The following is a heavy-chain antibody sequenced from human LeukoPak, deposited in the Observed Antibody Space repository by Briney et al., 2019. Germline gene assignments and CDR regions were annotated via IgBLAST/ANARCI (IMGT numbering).Heavy chain of an antibody. V-gene: IGHV1-24*01. CDR1: GYTLTELS. CDR2: FDPEDGET. Sequence: ASVKVSCKVSGYTLTELSMHWVRQAPGKGLEWMGGFDPEDGETIYAQKFQGRVTMTEDTSTDTAYMELSSLRSEDTAVYYCATVYYGGNSPFFDYWGQGTLVTVSS. CDR3: ATVYYGGNSPFFDY. J-gene: IGHJ4*02. D-gene: IGHD4-23*01.